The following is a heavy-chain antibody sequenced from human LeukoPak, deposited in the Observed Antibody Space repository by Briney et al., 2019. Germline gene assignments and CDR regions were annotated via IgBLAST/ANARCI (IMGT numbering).Heavy chain of an antibody. J-gene: IGHJ6*04. D-gene: IGHD2-2*01. CDR3: AGEYCSSTSCYGLAEGGTGGMDV. Sequence: GGSLRLYCAASGFTFSSYGMHWVRQAPGKGLEWVAVIWYDGSNKYYADSVKGRFTISRDNSKNTLYLQMNSLRAEDTAVYYCAGEYCSSTSCYGLAEGGTGGMDVWGKGTTVTVSS. CDR2: IWYDGSNK. V-gene: IGHV3-33*01. CDR1: GFTFSSYG.